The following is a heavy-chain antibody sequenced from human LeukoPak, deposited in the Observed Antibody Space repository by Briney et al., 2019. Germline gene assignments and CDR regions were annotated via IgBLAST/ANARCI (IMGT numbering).Heavy chain of an antibody. CDR1: GYTFTGYF. V-gene: IGHV1-2*02. D-gene: IGHD6-19*01. J-gene: IGHJ4*02. CDR2: INPNSGAS. CDR3: ARSRDEIAVGVAY. Sequence: GASVKVSCKASGYTFTGYFMHWVRQAPGQGLEWMGWINPNSGASKYAQRFQVRVTMTRDTSISTTYMKLSSLTSDDTAVYYCARSRDEIAVGVAYWGQGTLVTVSS.